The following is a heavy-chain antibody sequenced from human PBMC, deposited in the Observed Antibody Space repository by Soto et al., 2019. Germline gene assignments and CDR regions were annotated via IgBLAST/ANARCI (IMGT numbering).Heavy chain of an antibody. V-gene: IGHV1-69*13. Sequence: GASVKVSCKASGGTFSSYAISWVRQAPGQGLEWMGGIIPIFGTANYAQKFQGRVTITADESTSTAYMELSSLRSEDMAVFYFAFGSGSYSYRYYFDYWGQGTLVTVSS. CDR1: GGTFSSYA. CDR3: AFGSGSYSYRYYFDY. J-gene: IGHJ4*02. CDR2: IIPIFGTA. D-gene: IGHD3-10*01.